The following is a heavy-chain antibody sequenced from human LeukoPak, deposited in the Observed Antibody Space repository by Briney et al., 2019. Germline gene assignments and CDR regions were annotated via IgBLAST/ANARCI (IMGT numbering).Heavy chain of an antibody. CDR3: ARHLGPGWHAMVL. CDR1: GGSVSSYY. D-gene: IGHD2-15*01. J-gene: IGHJ6*02. Sequence: SETLSLTCTVSGGSVSSYYWSWIRQPPGKGLEWIGYVYYSGSTNYNPSLKSRVTISVDTSKTQFSLRLSSVTAADTAVYYCARHLGPGWHAMVLRGQGTTVTVSS. CDR2: VYYSGST. V-gene: IGHV4-59*08.